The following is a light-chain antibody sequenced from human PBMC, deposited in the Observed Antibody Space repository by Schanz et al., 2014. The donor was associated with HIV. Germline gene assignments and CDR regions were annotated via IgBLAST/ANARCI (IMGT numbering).Light chain of an antibody. CDR2: GAS. V-gene: IGKV1-17*03. J-gene: IGKJ2*01. Sequence: DIQMTQSPSAMSASVGDRVTITCRASQDIRNYLAWFQLKPGKVPKLLIYGASSLQSGVPSRFSGSGSATDFTLTVSSLQPXXXXXXFCQQSYSAPYTFGXXXRLEIK. CDR3: QQSYSAPYT. CDR1: QDIRNY.